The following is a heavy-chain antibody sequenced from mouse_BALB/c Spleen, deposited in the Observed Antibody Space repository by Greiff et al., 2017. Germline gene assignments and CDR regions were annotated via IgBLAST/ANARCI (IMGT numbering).Heavy chain of an antibody. V-gene: IGHV5-12-1*01. J-gene: IGHJ1*01. CDR2: ISSGGGST. CDR3: ARQGDPYWYFDV. Sequence: EVKLMESGGGLVKPGGSLKLSCAASGFAFSSYDMSWVRQTPEKRLEWVAYISSGGGSTYYPDTVKGRFTISRDNAKNTLYLQMSSLKSEDTSMYSCARQGDPYWYFDVWGAGTTVTVSS. CDR1: GFAFSSYD.